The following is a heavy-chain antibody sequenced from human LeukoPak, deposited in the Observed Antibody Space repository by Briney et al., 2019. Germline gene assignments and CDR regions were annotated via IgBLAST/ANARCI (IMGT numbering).Heavy chain of an antibody. CDR2: INRSRST. J-gene: IGHJ4*02. V-gene: IGHV4-34*01. CDR1: GGSFSGYY. CDR3: ASTLVRADMVTGIDY. D-gene: IGHD5-18*01. Sequence: PSETLSLTCAVYGGSFSGYYWIWIRQPPGKRLEWIGEINRSRSTTYNPSLKSRVTISLATYKNQFSLKLSSVTAADTAVYYCASTLVRADMVTGIDYWGQGTLVTVSS.